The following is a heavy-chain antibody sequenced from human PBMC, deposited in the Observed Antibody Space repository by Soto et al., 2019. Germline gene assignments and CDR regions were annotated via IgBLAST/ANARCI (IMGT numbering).Heavy chain of an antibody. Sequence: ASVKVSCKASGYTFSSYVIHWVRQAPGQRPEWMGWVNAGNGDTRYSQRFQGRVTITRDTFATTGYMELSSLTSEDTAVYYCARASSHHDRFDIWGQGTKVTVSS. CDR3: ARASSHHDRFDI. V-gene: IGHV1-3*01. D-gene: IGHD3-16*01. J-gene: IGHJ3*02. CDR2: VNAGNGDT. CDR1: GYTFSSYV.